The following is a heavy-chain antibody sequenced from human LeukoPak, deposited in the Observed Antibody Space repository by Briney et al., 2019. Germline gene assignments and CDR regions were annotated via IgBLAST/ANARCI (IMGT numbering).Heavy chain of an antibody. Sequence: KSGGSLRLSCAASGFTFSSYSMNWVRQAPGKGLEWVSSISSSSSYIYYADSVKGRFTISRDNAKNSLYLQMNSLRAEDTAVYYCAKGYCSGGSCYSVPGLLGRLGMDVWGQGTTVTVSS. CDR3: AKGYCSGGSCYSVPGLLGRLGMDV. V-gene: IGHV3-21*01. CDR1: GFTFSSYS. D-gene: IGHD2-15*01. J-gene: IGHJ6*02. CDR2: ISSSSSYI.